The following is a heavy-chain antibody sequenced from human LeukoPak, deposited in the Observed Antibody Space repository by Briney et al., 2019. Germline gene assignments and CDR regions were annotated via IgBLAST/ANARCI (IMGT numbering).Heavy chain of an antibody. Sequence: SGPTLVNPTQPLTLTCTFSGFSFSTSGVGVGWIRQPPGKALEWLAVIYWDEDKRYRPSLKSRLTITKDTSKNQVVLTMTNRDPVDTATYYCARSPYYDILTGSRGTFDYWGRGILVTVSS. CDR3: ARSPYYDILTGSRGTFDY. D-gene: IGHD3-9*01. J-gene: IGHJ4*02. CDR1: GFSFSTSGVG. V-gene: IGHV2-5*02. CDR2: IYWDEDK.